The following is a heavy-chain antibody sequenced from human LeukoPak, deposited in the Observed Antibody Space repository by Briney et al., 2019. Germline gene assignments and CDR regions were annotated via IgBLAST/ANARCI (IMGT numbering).Heavy chain of an antibody. Sequence: KVGGSLRLSCAASGFILSRYTMNWVRQAPGKGLEWVSSISSTSTYIYYADSVKGRFTISRDNAKKSLYLQMNSLRAEHTAVYYCTRDADEELVRDYWGQGTLVTVSS. V-gene: IGHV3-21*01. CDR1: GFILSRYT. CDR3: TRDADEELVRDY. J-gene: IGHJ4*02. D-gene: IGHD6-13*01. CDR2: ISSTSTYI.